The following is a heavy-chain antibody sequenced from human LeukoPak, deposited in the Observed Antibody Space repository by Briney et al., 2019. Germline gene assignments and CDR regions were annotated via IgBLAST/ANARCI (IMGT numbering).Heavy chain of an antibody. CDR3: ARGVRDIVVVPAAIPSHYFDY. J-gene: IGHJ4*02. Sequence: PSETLSLTCTVSGGSISSGGYYWSWIRQHPGKGLEWIGYIYYSGSTYYNPSLKSRVTISVDTSKNQFSLKLSSVTAADTAVYYCARGVRDIVVVPAAIPSHYFDYWGQGTLVTVSS. V-gene: IGHV4-31*03. CDR2: IYYSGST. D-gene: IGHD2-2*02. CDR1: GGSISSGGYY.